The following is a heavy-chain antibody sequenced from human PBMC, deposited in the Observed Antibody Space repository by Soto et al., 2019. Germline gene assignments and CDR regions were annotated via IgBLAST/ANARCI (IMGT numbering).Heavy chain of an antibody. CDR3: ARKDKSGYFNWFDP. J-gene: IGHJ5*02. Sequence: HGESLKISCRTSGYRFTSYWIAWVRQMPGKGLEWMGIIFPSDSGSRYSPSFQGQVTISADRSTSTVCLQWASLKASDTAVYFCARKDKSGYFNWFDPWGQGTLVTVSS. CDR1: GYRFTSYW. D-gene: IGHD3-22*01. CDR2: IFPSDSGS. V-gene: IGHV5-51*01.